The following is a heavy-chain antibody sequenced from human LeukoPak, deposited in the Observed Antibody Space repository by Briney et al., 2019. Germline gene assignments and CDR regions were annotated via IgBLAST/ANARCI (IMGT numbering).Heavy chain of an antibody. V-gene: IGHV1-58*02. D-gene: IGHD3-10*01. Sequence: ASVKVSCKASGFTFTSSAMQWVRQARGQRLEWIGWIVVGSGNTNYAQKFQERVTITRDMSTSTAYMELSSLRSEDTAVYYCAKQNYYGSGTDQTDYFDYWGQGTLVTVSS. CDR1: GFTFTSSA. CDR2: IVVGSGNT. CDR3: AKQNYYGSGTDQTDYFDY. J-gene: IGHJ4*02.